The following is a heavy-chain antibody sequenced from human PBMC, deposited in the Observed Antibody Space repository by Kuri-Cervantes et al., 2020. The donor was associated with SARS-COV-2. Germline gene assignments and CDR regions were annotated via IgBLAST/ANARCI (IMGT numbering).Heavy chain of an antibody. Sequence: GGSLRLSCAASGFTFSSYAMHWVRQAPGRGLEWVAIISYDGSNEYCADSVKGRFTISRDNTKSTLFLQMNRVRTEDTAVCYCARDPLTHFYGSGSYPHYWGQGVLVTVSS. J-gene: IGHJ4*02. CDR3: ARDPLTHFYGSGSYPHY. CDR2: ISYDGSNE. V-gene: IGHV3-30-3*01. CDR1: GFTFSSYA. D-gene: IGHD3-10*01.